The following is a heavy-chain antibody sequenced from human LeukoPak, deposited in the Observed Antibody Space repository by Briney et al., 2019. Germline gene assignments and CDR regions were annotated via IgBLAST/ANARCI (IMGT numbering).Heavy chain of an antibody. D-gene: IGHD2-15*01. CDR2: IKQDGSEK. CDR1: GFTFSSYW. V-gene: IGHV3-7*01. CDR3: ARAREDIVVVVATYYYYYYMDV. J-gene: IGHJ6*03. Sequence: GGSLRLSCAASGFTFSSYWMSWVRQAPGKGLEWVANIKQDGSEKYYVDSVKGRFTISRDNAKNSLYLQMNSLRAEDTAVYYCARAREDIVVVVATYYYYYYMDVWGKGTTVTVSS.